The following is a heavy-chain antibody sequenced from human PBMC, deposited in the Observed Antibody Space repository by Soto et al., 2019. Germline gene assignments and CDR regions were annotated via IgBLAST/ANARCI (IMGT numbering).Heavy chain of an antibody. CDR2: IYYSGST. CDR1: GGSISSYY. V-gene: IGHV4-59*08. Sequence: SETLSLTCTVSGGSISSYYWSWIRQPPGKGLEWIGYIYYSGSTNYNPSLKSRVTISVDTSKNQFSLKLSSVTAADTAVYYCARHRGLAAAGRAYDAFDIWGQGTMVTVSS. J-gene: IGHJ3*02. CDR3: ARHRGLAAAGRAYDAFDI. D-gene: IGHD6-13*01.